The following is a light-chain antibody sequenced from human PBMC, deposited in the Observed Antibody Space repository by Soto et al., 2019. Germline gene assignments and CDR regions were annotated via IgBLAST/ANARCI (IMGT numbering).Light chain of an antibody. V-gene: IGLV2-11*01. J-gene: IGLJ1*01. CDR2: DVS. Sequence: QSALTQPASVSGSPGPSITISCTGTSSDVGGYNYVSWYQQHPGKAPKLMIYDVSKRPSGVPDRFSGSKSGNTASLTISGLQAEDEADYYCCSYAGSYTLGVFGTGTKLTVL. CDR3: CSYAGSYTLGV. CDR1: SSDVGGYNY.